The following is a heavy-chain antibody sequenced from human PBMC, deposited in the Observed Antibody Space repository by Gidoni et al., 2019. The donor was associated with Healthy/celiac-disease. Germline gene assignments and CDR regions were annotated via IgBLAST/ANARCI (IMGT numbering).Heavy chain of an antibody. D-gene: IGHD3-3*01. V-gene: IGHV3-21*01. CDR1: GFTFSSYS. CDR3: ARVPLPRILDGGYYYYYGMDV. CDR2: IRSSSSYI. Sequence: EVQLVESGGGLVKPGGSLRLSCSASGFTFSSYSMKWVRQAPGKGLEWVSYIRSSSSYIYYADSVKGRFTISRDNAKNSLYLQMNSLRAEDTAVYYCARVPLPRILDGGYYYYYGMDVWGQGTTVTVSS. J-gene: IGHJ6*02.